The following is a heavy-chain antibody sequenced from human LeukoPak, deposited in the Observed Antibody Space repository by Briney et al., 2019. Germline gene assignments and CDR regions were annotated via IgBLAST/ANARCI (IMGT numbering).Heavy chain of an antibody. CDR1: GFTFSSYW. CDR3: AKDLAYSYGPHDAFDI. D-gene: IGHD5-18*01. J-gene: IGHJ3*02. Sequence: TGGSLRLSCAASGFTFSSYWMSWVRQAPGKGLEWVANIKQDGSEKYYVDSVKGRFTISRDNAKNSLYLQMNSLRAEDTAVYYCAKDLAYSYGPHDAFDIWGQGTMVTVSS. V-gene: IGHV3-7*01. CDR2: IKQDGSEK.